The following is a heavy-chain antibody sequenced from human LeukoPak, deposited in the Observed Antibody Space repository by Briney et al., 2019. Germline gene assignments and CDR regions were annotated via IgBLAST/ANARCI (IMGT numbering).Heavy chain of an antibody. J-gene: IGHJ4*02. Sequence: PGGSLRLSCAASGFTFSIYEMNRVRQAPGKGLEWVSYISSSRSNTIYYADSVKGRFTISRDDAKNSLYLQMSSLRVEDTAVYYCARDLYYYGSGNYVPGFPDYWGQGTLVTVSS. D-gene: IGHD3-10*01. CDR1: GFTFSIYE. CDR3: ARDLYYYGSGNYVPGFPDY. V-gene: IGHV3-48*03. CDR2: ISSSRSNTI.